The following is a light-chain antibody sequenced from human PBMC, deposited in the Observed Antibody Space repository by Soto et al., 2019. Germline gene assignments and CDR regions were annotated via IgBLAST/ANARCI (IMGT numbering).Light chain of an antibody. CDR2: AAS. J-gene: IGKJ4*01. CDR1: QDINSY. V-gene: IGKV1D-16*01. Sequence: DVQMTQSPSSLSASVGDRVTITCRASQDINSYVAWDQQKPGNAPKSLIYAASSLQTGDPSRFSGSESGTDFTVTMNNLQPADSAISDCQQFDIYPLTFGGGTKVEIK. CDR3: QQFDIYPLT.